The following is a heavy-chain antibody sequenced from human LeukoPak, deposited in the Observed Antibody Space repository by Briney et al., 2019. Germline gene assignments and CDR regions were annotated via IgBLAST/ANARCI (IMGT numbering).Heavy chain of an antibody. CDR3: AREGVTTGTTGFDY. CDR1: GFTFSSYA. D-gene: IGHD1-1*01. J-gene: IGHJ4*02. V-gene: IGHV3-48*04. Sequence: PGGSLRLSCAASGFTFSSYAMSWVRQAPGKGLEWVSYISSSGSTIYYADSVKGRFTISRDNAKNSLYLQMNSLRAEDTAVYYCAREGVTTGTTGFDYWGQGTLVTVSS. CDR2: ISSSGSTI.